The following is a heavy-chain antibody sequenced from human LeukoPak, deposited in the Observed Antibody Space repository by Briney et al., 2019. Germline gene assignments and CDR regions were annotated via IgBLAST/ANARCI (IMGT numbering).Heavy chain of an antibody. Sequence: PGRSLRLSCAASGFIFSSYLMHEVRQAPGKGLEWVAVISNDGNNEDYADSVKGRFTISRDNSKNTLYLQMNRLRVEDTAVYYCAVVVVTLAAFDYWGQGTLVTVSS. D-gene: IGHD2-21*02. V-gene: IGHV3-30*04. CDR1: GFIFSSYL. J-gene: IGHJ4*02. CDR3: AVVVVTLAAFDY. CDR2: ISNDGNNE.